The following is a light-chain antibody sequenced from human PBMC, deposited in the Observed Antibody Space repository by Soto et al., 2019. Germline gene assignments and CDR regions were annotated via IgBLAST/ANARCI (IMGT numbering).Light chain of an antibody. J-gene: IGLJ2*01. CDR2: EIR. Sequence: QSALTQPPSASGSPGQSVTISCTGSSSHVGAYNYVSWYQQHPGKAPKLIIYEIRRQPSGVPDRFSGSKSGNTASLTVSGLPSEVQDADVGSSYAGNYRWVFGGGTKVTVL. V-gene: IGLV2-8*01. CDR3: SSYAGNYRWV. CDR1: SSHVGAYNY.